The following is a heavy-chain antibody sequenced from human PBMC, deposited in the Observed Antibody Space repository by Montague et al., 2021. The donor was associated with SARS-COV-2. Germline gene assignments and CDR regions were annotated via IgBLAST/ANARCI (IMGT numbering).Heavy chain of an antibody. V-gene: IGHV4-39*07. J-gene: IGHJ3*02. Sequence: SETLSLTCTVSRDSISSHNYSWAWIRQPPGKGLEWIGSVDYSGLTFYNPSLESRVTISVDTSKKQFSLKVNSVTAADTAVYYCAKDGEALAWGTFDIWGQGTMATVSS. D-gene: IGHD3-10*01. CDR1: RDSISSHNYS. CDR3: AKDGEALAWGTFDI. CDR2: VDYSGLT.